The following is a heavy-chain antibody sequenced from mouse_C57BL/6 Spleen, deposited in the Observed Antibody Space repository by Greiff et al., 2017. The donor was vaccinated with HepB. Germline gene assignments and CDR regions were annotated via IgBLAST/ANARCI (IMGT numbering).Heavy chain of an antibody. V-gene: IGHV2-9-1*01. CDR3: ARNRGIYYGYEGDAMDY. D-gene: IGHD2-2*01. CDR2: IWTGGGT. J-gene: IGHJ4*01. CDR1: GFSLTSYA. Sequence: VKLMESGPGLVAPSQSLSITCTVSGFSLTSYAISWVRQPPGKGLEWLGVIWTGGGTNYTSALKSRLSISKDNSKSQVFLKMNSLQTDDTARYYCARNRGIYYGYEGDAMDYWGQGTSVTGSS.